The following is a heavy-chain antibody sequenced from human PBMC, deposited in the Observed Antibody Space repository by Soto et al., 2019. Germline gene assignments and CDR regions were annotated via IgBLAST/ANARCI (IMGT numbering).Heavy chain of an antibody. CDR1: GFSFSTYG. V-gene: IGHV3-33*01. D-gene: IGHD3-22*01. CDR3: ARDNSDSGGYYYFDY. Sequence: GGSLRLSCAASGFSFSTYGMHWVRQAPGKGLACVAVIWFDGSNKQYADSVQGRFTISRDNSKNTLYLQMNSLIVEDTAVYYCARDNSDSGGYYYFDYWGQGTLVTVSS. CDR2: IWFDGSNK. J-gene: IGHJ4*02.